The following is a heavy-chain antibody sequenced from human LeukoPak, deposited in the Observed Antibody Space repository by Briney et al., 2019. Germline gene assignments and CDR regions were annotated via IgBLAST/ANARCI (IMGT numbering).Heavy chain of an antibody. CDR2: IFHTGIT. D-gene: IGHD7-27*01. CDR1: TYSIIRGYY. Sequence: SETLSLTCDVFTYSIIRGYYWGWIRQPPGKGLDWIGDIFHTGITYYHPSLKSRVSISIDTSRNQFSLRLTSVSAADTAVYYCARRATAGDDAFDIWGQGTMVTVP. CDR3: ARRATAGDDAFDI. V-gene: IGHV4-38-2*01. J-gene: IGHJ3*02.